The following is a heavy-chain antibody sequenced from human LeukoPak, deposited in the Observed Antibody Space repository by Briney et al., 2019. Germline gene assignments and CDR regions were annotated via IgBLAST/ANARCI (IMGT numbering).Heavy chain of an antibody. CDR3: ARAFDCSSTSCYAAGMDY. CDR1: GFTVSSKY. J-gene: IGHJ4*02. Sequence: GRSLRLSSAASGFTVSSKYMTWVRQAPGKGLEWVSVIYSGGSTYYADSVKGRFTISRDNPKNTLYLQMNSLRAEDTAVYYCARAFDCSSTSCYAAGMDYWGQGTLVTVSS. CDR2: IYSGGST. D-gene: IGHD2-2*01. V-gene: IGHV3-66*01.